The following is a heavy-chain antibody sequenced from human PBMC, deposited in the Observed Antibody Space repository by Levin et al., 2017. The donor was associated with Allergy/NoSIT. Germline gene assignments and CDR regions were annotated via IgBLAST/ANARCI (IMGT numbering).Heavy chain of an antibody. V-gene: IGHV3-33*01. D-gene: IGHD4-17*01. Sequence: GGSLRLSCVASGFTFSHYGMHWVRQAPGKGLQWVAVVWNDGSNKYYSESVKGRFSISKDNSKNTVYLQMNSLRAEDTAVYFCARPSHDYGELDDWGQGTLVTVSS. CDR3: ARPSHDYGELDD. CDR2: VWNDGSNK. CDR1: GFTFSHYG. J-gene: IGHJ4*02.